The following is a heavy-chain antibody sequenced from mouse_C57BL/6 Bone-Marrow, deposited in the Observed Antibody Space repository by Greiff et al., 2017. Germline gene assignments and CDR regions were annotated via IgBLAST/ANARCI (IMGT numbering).Heavy chain of an antibody. CDR1: GYAFSSSW. V-gene: IGHV1-82*01. J-gene: IGHJ3*01. CDR2: IYPGDGDT. Sequence: VKVVESGPELVKPGASVKISCKASGYAFSSSWMNWVKQRPGKGLEWIGRIYPGDGDTNYNGKFKGKATLTADKSSSTAYMQLSSLTSEDSAVYFCAREGLGKAWFAYWGQGTLVTVSA. CDR3: AREGLGKAWFAY. D-gene: IGHD4-1*01.